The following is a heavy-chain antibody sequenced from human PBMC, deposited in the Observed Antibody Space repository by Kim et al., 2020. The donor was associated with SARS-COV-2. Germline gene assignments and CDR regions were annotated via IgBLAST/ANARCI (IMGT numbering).Heavy chain of an antibody. CDR1: GGSISSSSYY. V-gene: IGHV4-39*01. Sequence: SETLSLTCTVSGGSISSSSYYWGWIRQPPGKGLEWIGSIYYSGSTYYNPSLKIRVTISVDTSKNQFSLKLSSVTATDTAVYYCARMRVSSSWYYYYYGMDVWGQGTTVTVSS. D-gene: IGHD6-13*01. CDR3: ARMRVSSSWYYYYYGMDV. J-gene: IGHJ6*02. CDR2: IYYSGST.